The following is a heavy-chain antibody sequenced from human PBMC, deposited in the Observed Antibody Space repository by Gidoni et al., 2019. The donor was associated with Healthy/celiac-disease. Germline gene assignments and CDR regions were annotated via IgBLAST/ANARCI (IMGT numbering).Heavy chain of an antibody. J-gene: IGHJ4*02. CDR3: ARHGVGGYYDFWSGYYAPFGY. D-gene: IGHD3-3*01. CDR1: GGSISSSSYY. Sequence: QLQLQESGPGLVKPSETLSLTCTVSGGSISSSSYYWGWIRQPPGKGLEWIGSIYYSGSTYYNPSLKSRVTISVDTSKNQFSLKLSSVTAADTAVYYCARHGVGGYYDFWSGYYAPFGYWGQGTLVTVSS. V-gene: IGHV4-39*01. CDR2: IYYSGST.